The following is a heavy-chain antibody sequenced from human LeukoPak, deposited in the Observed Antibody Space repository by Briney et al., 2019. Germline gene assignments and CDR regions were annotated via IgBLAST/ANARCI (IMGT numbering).Heavy chain of an antibody. Sequence: SVKVSCKASGGSFSSYAILWVRQAPGQGLEWMGGINQVFNTPHYAPKFQGRVTITMDESTSTVYMELSSLKSEDTAVFYCARVSARDCSSNSCWGWLDPWGQGTLVTVSS. CDR2: INQVFNTP. D-gene: IGHD2-2*01. V-gene: IGHV1-69*05. CDR3: ARVSARDCSSNSCWGWLDP. J-gene: IGHJ5*02. CDR1: GGSFSSYA.